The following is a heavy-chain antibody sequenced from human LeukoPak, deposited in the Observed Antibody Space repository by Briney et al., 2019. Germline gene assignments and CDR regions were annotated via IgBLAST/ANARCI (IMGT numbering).Heavy chain of an antibody. V-gene: IGHV4-39*07. CDR1: GGSISSSSYY. CDR2: IYYSGST. Sequence: YPSETLSLTCTVSGGSISSSSYYWGWIRQPPGKGLEWIGSIYYSGSTYYNPSLKSRVTISIDASRNQFSLILTSVTAADTAVYYCARAETDHYYFDYLGQGILVTVSS. D-gene: IGHD3-10*01. CDR3: ARAETDHYYFDY. J-gene: IGHJ4*02.